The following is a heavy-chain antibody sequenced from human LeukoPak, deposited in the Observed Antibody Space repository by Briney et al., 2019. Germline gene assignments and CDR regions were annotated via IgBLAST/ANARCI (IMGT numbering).Heavy chain of an antibody. Sequence: PGGSLRLSCAASGFTFSSYGMHRVRQAPGKGLEWVAVISYDGSNKYYADSVKGRFTISRDNSKNTLYLQMNSLRAEDTAVYYCARVRDILTGYYPHFDYWGQGTLVTVSS. CDR1: GFTFSSYG. J-gene: IGHJ4*02. CDR3: ARVRDILTGYYPHFDY. V-gene: IGHV3-30*19. D-gene: IGHD3-9*01. CDR2: ISYDGSNK.